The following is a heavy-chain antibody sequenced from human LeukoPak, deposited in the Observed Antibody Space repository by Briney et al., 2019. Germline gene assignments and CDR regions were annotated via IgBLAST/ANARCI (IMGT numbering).Heavy chain of an antibody. D-gene: IGHD3-22*01. Sequence: SETLSLTCTVSGGSISSGGYYWNWIRQHPGKGLEWIGFIYYSGSTYYNPSLKSRVTISVDTSKNQFSLKLSSVTAADTAVYYCARDTAYYYDSSGYSRPFDYWGQGTLVTVSS. CDR2: IYYSGST. CDR1: GGSISSGGYY. J-gene: IGHJ4*02. V-gene: IGHV4-31*03. CDR3: ARDTAYYYDSSGYSRPFDY.